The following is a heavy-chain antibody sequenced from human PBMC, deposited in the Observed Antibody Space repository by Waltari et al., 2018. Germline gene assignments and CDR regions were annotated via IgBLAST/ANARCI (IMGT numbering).Heavy chain of an antibody. CDR1: GYTLTALS. CDR2: FDPEDVET. D-gene: IGHD3-16*01. Sequence: QVQLVQSGAEVKKPGASVKVSCKVSGYTLTALSMHWVRQAPGKGLEWMGGFDPEDVETIDAQNFQGRVTMTEDTSTDTAYMELSSLRSEDTAVYYCATEYKNYIWGSYDYYYYGMDVWCQGTTVTVSS. J-gene: IGHJ6*02. V-gene: IGHV1-24*01. CDR3: ATEYKNYIWGSYDYYYYGMDV.